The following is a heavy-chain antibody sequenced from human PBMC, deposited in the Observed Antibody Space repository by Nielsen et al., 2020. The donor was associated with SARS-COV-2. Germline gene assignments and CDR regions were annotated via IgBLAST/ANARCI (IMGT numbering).Heavy chain of an antibody. CDR3: AKDSGSSWYSDIDY. Sequence: GGSLRLSCAASGFTFDDYAMHWVRQAPGKGLEWVSGISWNSGSIGYADSVKGRFTISRDNAKNSLYLQMNSLRAEDTALYYCAKDSGSSWYSDIDYWGQGTLVTVSS. J-gene: IGHJ4*02. D-gene: IGHD6-13*01. V-gene: IGHV3-9*01. CDR2: ISWNSGSI. CDR1: GFTFDDYA.